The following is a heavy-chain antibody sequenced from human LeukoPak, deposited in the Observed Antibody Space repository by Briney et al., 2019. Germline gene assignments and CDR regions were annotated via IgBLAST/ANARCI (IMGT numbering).Heavy chain of an antibody. J-gene: IGHJ5*02. CDR2: INHSGST. Sequence: SETLSLTCAVYGGSFSGYYWSWIRQPPGKGLEWIGEINHSGSTNYNPSLKSRVTISVDTSKNQFSLKLTSVTAADTAVYYCAREGLNMVRGVIPKEAWGWFDPWGQGTLVTVSS. CDR3: AREGLNMVRGVIPKEAWGWFDP. D-gene: IGHD3-10*01. CDR1: GGSFSGYY. V-gene: IGHV4-34*01.